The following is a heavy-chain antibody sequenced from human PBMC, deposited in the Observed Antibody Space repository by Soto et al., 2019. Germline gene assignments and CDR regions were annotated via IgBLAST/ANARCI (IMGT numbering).Heavy chain of an antibody. V-gene: IGHV3-30-3*01. CDR2: ISYDGTNK. CDR3: AKDGGGYNYGYVMLDKYYYGMDV. Sequence: QVQLVESGGGVVQPGRSLRLSCAASGFTFSTYAMHWVRQAPGKGLEWVAVISYDGTNKYYADSVRGRSTISRDNSKNTLFLQMNSLRAEDTAVYYCAKDGGGYNYGYVMLDKYYYGMDVWGQGTTVTVSS. J-gene: IGHJ6*02. D-gene: IGHD5-18*01. CDR1: GFTFSTYA.